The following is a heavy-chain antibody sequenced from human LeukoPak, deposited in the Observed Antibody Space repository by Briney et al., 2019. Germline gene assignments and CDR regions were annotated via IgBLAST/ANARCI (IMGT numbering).Heavy chain of an antibody. J-gene: IGHJ4*02. D-gene: IGHD6-19*01. CDR3: AKALFYTSGSNFDY. CDR1: GFTFSRYW. CDR2: INGDGTST. Sequence: GGSLRLSCAASGFTFSRYWMNWVRQAPGKGLVWVSRINGDGTSTSYADSVKGRFTISRDNAKNTLYLQMNSLRAEDTAVYYCAKALFYTSGSNFDYWGQGTLVTVSS. V-gene: IGHV3-74*01.